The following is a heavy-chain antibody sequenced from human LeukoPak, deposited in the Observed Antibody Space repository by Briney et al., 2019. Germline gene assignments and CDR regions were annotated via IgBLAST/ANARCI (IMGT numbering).Heavy chain of an antibody. CDR1: GFTFSTYW. CDR3: ARTSWLHLDY. CDR2: INGDGDST. Sequence: PGGSLRLSCAASGFTFSTYWMYWVRQAPGKGLVWVSRINGDGDSTSYADSVKGRFTISRDNTKNTLYLQMNSVRAEDTAVYYCARTSWLHLDYWGQGTLVTVSS. D-gene: IGHD5-12*01. J-gene: IGHJ4*02. V-gene: IGHV3-74*01.